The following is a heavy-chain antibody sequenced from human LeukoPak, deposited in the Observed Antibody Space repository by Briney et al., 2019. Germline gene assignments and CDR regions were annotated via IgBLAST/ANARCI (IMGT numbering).Heavy chain of an antibody. V-gene: IGHV5-10-1*01. D-gene: IGHD3-9*01. CDR2: IDPSDSYT. Sequence: GESLRISCKGSGYSFTSYWISWVRQMPGKGLEWMGRIDPSDSYTNYSPSFQGHVTISADKSISTAYLQWSSLKASDTAMYYCVRLRYDILTGYQKDYWGQGTLVTVSS. CDR3: VRLRYDILTGYQKDY. J-gene: IGHJ4*02. CDR1: GYSFTSYW.